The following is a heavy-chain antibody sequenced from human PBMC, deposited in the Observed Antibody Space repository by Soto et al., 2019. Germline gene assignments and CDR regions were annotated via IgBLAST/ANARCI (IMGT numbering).Heavy chain of an antibody. Sequence: QVQLVQSGAEVKKPGSSVKVSCKASGGTLSSYAISWVGQAPGQGLEWMGGIIPIFGTANYAQKFQGRVTITADESTSTAYMELSSLRSEDTAVYYCARGGFVVVTAMCAFDIWGQGTMVTVSS. CDR2: IIPIFGTA. D-gene: IGHD2-21*02. J-gene: IGHJ3*02. CDR1: GGTLSSYA. V-gene: IGHV1-69*01. CDR3: ARGGFVVVTAMCAFDI.